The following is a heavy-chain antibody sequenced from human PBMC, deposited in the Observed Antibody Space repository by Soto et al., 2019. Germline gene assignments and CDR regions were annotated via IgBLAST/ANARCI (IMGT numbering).Heavy chain of an antibody. CDR1: GGTFSSYA. CDR2: FSPICGTA. D-gene: IGHD3-22*01. J-gene: IGHJ5*02. Sequence: QVQLVQSGAEVKTPGSSVKVSCKASGGTFSSYAISWVRQAPGQGLEWMGGFSPICGTANYAQKFQGRVTITADEATSTADMELSSLRSEETAVYYCAREHYYDSSGYHNWFDPWGQGTLVTVSS. CDR3: AREHYYDSSGYHNWFDP. V-gene: IGHV1-69*01.